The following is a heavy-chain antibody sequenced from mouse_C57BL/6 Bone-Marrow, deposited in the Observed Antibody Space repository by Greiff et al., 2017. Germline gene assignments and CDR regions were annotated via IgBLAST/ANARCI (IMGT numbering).Heavy chain of an antibody. CDR2: IDPENGDT. Sequence: EVQLQQSGAELVRPGASVKLSCTASGFNIKDDYMHWVKQRPEQGLEWIGWIDPENGDTEYASKFQGKATITADTSSNTAYLQLSSLTSEDTAVYYCTTFKSYGSPAWCAYWGQGALVTVSA. CDR1: GFNIKDDY. V-gene: IGHV14-4*01. J-gene: IGHJ3*01. CDR3: TTFKSYGSPAWCAY. D-gene: IGHD1-1*01.